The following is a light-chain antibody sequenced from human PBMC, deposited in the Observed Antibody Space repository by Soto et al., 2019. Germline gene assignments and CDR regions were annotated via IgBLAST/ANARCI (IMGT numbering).Light chain of an antibody. Sequence: QSALTRPPSAAGSPGQSVTISCTGTSTDVGGYNYVSWYQQYPGKAPKLMIYEVSKRPSGVPDRFSGSKSGNTASLTVSGLQAEDEAAYYCSSYGGRYNYVFGTGTKVTVL. CDR3: SSYGGRYNYV. V-gene: IGLV2-8*01. CDR1: STDVGGYNY. J-gene: IGLJ1*01. CDR2: EVS.